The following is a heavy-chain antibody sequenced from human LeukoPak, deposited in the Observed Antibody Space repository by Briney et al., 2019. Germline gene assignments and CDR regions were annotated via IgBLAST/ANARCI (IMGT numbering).Heavy chain of an antibody. J-gene: IGHJ4*02. Sequence: GGSLGLSCAASGFTFSTYAMSWVRQAPGKGLEWVSVISGSGGSTYYADSVKGRFTISRDNSKNTLYLQMNSLRAEDTAVYYCAKYSSIAVAAIDYWGQGTLVTVSS. V-gene: IGHV3-23*01. D-gene: IGHD6-19*01. CDR1: GFTFSTYA. CDR2: ISGSGGST. CDR3: AKYSSIAVAAIDY.